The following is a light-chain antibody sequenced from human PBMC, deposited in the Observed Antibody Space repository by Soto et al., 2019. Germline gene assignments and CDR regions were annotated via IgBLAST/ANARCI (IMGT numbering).Light chain of an antibody. V-gene: IGKV3-15*01. CDR3: QQYSHWPLT. CDR1: QSVGNN. J-gene: IGKJ4*01. Sequence: EIVMTKSPGTLSVSPGGRATLSCRASQSVGNNLAWYQQKPGQAPRLLIYAASSRATGISARFTGSRSGTELTLTVDSLQSEDFAVYFCQQYSHWPLTFGGGTKVEIK. CDR2: AAS.